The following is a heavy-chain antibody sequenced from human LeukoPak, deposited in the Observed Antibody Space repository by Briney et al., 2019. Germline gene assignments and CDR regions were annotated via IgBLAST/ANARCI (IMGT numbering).Heavy chain of an antibody. CDR1: GFTVSSNY. Sequence: GGSLRLSCAASGFTVSSNYMSWVRQAPGKGLEWVSVIYSGGSTYYADSVKGRFPISRDNPKNTLYLQMNSLRAEDTAVYYCARDGDGYNWVYVYWGQGTLVTVSS. D-gene: IGHD5-24*01. CDR3: ARDGDGYNWVYVY. J-gene: IGHJ4*02. V-gene: IGHV3-66*01. CDR2: IYSGGST.